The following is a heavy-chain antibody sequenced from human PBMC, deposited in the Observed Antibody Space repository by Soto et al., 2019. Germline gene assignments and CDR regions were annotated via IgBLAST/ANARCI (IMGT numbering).Heavy chain of an antibody. J-gene: IGHJ4*02. CDR2: IYYSGST. CDR1: GGSISSGDYY. D-gene: IGHD2-15*01. V-gene: IGHV4-30-4*01. Sequence: KTSETLSLTCTVSGGSISSGDYYWSWIRQPPGKGLEWIGYIYYSGSTYYNPSLKSRVTISVDTSKNQFSLKLSSVTAADTAVYYCAREVVVVAATVVVDYFDYWGQGTLVTVSS. CDR3: AREVVVVAATVVVDYFDY.